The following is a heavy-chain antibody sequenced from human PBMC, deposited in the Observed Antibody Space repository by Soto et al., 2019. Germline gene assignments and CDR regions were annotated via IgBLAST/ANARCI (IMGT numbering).Heavy chain of an antibody. CDR3: ARSIAAATPIGGMDV. V-gene: IGHV4-59*01. J-gene: IGHJ6*02. CDR1: GGSISSYY. D-gene: IGHD6-13*01. Sequence: PSETLSLTFTVSGGSISSYYWSWIRQPPVKGLEWIGYIYYSGSTNYNPSLKSRVTISVDTSKNQFSLKLSSVTAADTAVYYCARSIAAATPIGGMDVWGQGTTVAVSS. CDR2: IYYSGST.